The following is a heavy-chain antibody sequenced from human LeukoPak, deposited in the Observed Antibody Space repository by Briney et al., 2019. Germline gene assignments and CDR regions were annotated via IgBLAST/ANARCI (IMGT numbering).Heavy chain of an antibody. Sequence: SETLSRTCAVYGGSFSGYYWSWIRQPPEKGLEWIGEINHSGSTNYNPSLKSRVTISVDTSKNQLSLKLSSVTAADTALYYCARESNYHGSGTGWFDPWGQGTLVTVSS. J-gene: IGHJ5*02. CDR2: INHSGST. CDR3: ARESNYHGSGTGWFDP. CDR1: GGSFSGYY. D-gene: IGHD3-10*01. V-gene: IGHV4-34*01.